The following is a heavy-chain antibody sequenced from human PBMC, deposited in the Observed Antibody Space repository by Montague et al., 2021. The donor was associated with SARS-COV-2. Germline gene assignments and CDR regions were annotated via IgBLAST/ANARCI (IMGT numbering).Heavy chain of an antibody. CDR3: ARDTVRDYGDSGDY. CDR2: ISSDGSST. V-gene: IGHV3-74*01. D-gene: IGHD4-17*01. Sequence: SLRLSCAASGFTFSSYWMHWVRQAPGKGLVWVSRISSDGSSTSYADSVKGRFTISRDNAKNTLYLQMNSLRAEDTVVYYCARDTVRDYGDSGDYWGQGTLVTVSS. CDR1: GFTFSSYW. J-gene: IGHJ4*02.